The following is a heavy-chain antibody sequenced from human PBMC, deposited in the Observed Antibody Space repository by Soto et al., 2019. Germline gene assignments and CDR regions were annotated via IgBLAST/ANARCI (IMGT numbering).Heavy chain of an antibody. CDR3: ARPSLYCSSGYGFDL. CDR1: GFIFISYW. Sequence: GGSLRLSCAASGFIFISYWMSWVRQAPWKGLEWVANIKQDGSEKYYVDSVKGRFTISRDNAKNSLYLQMNSLRAEDTAVYYCARPSLYCSSGYGFDLWCQGTMFT. CDR2: IKQDGSEK. J-gene: IGHJ3*01. V-gene: IGHV3-7*02. D-gene: IGHD2-2*01.